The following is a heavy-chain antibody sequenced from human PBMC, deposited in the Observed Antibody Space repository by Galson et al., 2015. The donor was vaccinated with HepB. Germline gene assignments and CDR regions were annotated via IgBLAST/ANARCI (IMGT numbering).Heavy chain of an antibody. D-gene: IGHD3-22*01. V-gene: IGHV5-10-1*01. J-gene: IGHJ5*02. CDR2: IDPSDSYT. Sequence: QSGAEVKKPGESLRISCKGSGYSFTSYWISWVRQMPGKGLEWMGRIDPSDSYTNYSPSFQGHVTISADKSISTAYLQWSSLKASDTAMYYCARLPRVVDPRMRFDPWGQGTLVTVSS. CDR1: GYSFTSYW. CDR3: ARLPRVVDPRMRFDP.